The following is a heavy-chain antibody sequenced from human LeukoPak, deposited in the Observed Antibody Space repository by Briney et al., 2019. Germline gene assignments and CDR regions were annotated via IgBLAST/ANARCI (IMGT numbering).Heavy chain of an antibody. CDR1: GFTFSSYS. Sequence: GGSLRLSCAASGFTFSSYSMNWVRQAPGKGLEWVSSISSSSSYIYYADSVKGRFTISRDNTKNSLYLQMNSLRAEDTAVYYCARDLMDIVVVPAAIGFDYWGQGTLVTVSS. J-gene: IGHJ4*02. D-gene: IGHD2-2*03. V-gene: IGHV3-21*01. CDR3: ARDLMDIVVVPAAIGFDY. CDR2: ISSSSSYI.